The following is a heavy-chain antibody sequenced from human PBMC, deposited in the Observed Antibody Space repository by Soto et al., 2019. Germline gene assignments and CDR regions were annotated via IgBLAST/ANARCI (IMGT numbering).Heavy chain of an antibody. CDR2: ISAYNDNT. Sequence: PVKFSSRASDYTLTVHGISWVRQAPGQGLEWMGWISAYNDNTNYAQKLQGRVTMTRDTSMSTAYMELRSLRSDDTAVYYCARDDSSGPGRFDPWGQGTMVTVSS. CDR3: ARDDSSGPGRFDP. D-gene: IGHD3-22*01. J-gene: IGHJ5*02. CDR1: DYTLTVHG. V-gene: IGHV1-18*01.